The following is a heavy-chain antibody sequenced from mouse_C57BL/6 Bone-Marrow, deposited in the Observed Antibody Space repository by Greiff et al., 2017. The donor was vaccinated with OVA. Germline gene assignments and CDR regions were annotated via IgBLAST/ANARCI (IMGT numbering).Heavy chain of an antibody. CDR3: ARGTGFDY. CDR2: IYPSNGVS. D-gene: IGHD3-3*01. CDR1: GYSFTGYY. J-gene: IGHJ2*01. V-gene: IGHV1-31*01. Sequence: VQLKQSGPELVKPGASVKISCKASGYSFTGYYMHWVKQSHGTILDWIGYIYPSNGVSSYNQKFKGKATLTVDKSSSTAYMELRSLTSEDSAVDYWARGTGFDYWGQGTTLTGSS.